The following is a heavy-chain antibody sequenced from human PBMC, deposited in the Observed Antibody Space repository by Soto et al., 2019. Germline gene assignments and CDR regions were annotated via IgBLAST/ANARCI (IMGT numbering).Heavy chain of an antibody. J-gene: IGHJ4*02. CDR1: DVSTTNFF. V-gene: IGHV4-59*08. D-gene: IGHD6-19*01. CDR3: ARGSGWLTDY. CDR2: IHSSGTT. Sequence: QVQLHEPGPGLIKPSETLSLTCTVSDVSTTNFFWKWFRQPPGKGLEWIGIIHSSGTTNFNPSLESRVTISLDTSKSQCSLNMNSVTAADSAVYYCARGSGWLTDYWGRGSQVTVST.